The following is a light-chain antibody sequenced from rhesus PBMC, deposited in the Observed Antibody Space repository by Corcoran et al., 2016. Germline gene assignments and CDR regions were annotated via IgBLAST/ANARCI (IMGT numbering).Light chain of an antibody. CDR2: EVS. CDR1: SSDIGGYNY. J-gene: IGLJ1*01. Sequence: QAALTQPRSVSGSPGQSVTISCTGTSSDIGGYNYVSWYQQHPGTAPKLMIYEVSKRPSGVSDRFSGSKSGNTASLTISGLQAEDEADYSCCSYACSYTFAYIFGAGTRLTVL. CDR3: CSYACSYTFAYI. V-gene: IGLV2-32*01.